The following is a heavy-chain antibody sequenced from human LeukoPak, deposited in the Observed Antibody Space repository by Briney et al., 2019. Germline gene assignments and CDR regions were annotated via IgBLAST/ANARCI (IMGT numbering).Heavy chain of an antibody. CDR3: ARFTNYYRYFDY. V-gene: IGHV4-59*01. CDR1: GGSISSYY. Sequence: SETLSLTCTVSGGSISSYYWSWIRQPPGKGLEWIGYIYYSGSTNYNPSLKSRVTISVDTSKNQFSLKLSSVTAADTAVYYCARFTNYYRYFDYWGQGTLVTVPS. J-gene: IGHJ4*02. CDR2: IYYSGST. D-gene: IGHD3-16*02.